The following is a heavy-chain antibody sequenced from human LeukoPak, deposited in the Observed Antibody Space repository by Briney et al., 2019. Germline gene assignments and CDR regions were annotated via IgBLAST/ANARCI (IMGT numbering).Heavy chain of an antibody. CDR2: IWYDGSNK. CDR1: GFTFSSYG. CDR3: AREGGSGYAGDY. Sequence: PGRSLRLSCAASGFTFSSYGMHWVRQAPGKGLEWVAVIWYDGSNKYYADSVKGRFTISRDNSKNTLYLQMNSLRAEDTAVYYCAREGGSGYAGDYWGQGTLVTVSS. V-gene: IGHV3-33*01. J-gene: IGHJ4*02. D-gene: IGHD5-12*01.